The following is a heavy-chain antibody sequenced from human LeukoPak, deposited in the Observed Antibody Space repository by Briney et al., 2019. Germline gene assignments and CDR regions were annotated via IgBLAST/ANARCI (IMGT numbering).Heavy chain of an antibody. Sequence: SETLSLTCTVSGGSISSSSYYWGWIRQPPGKGLEWIGSIYYSGSTYYNPSLKSRVTISVDTSKNQFSLKLSSVTAADTAVYYCARDTYGDYYFDYWGQGTLVTVSS. V-gene: IGHV4-39*07. CDR2: IYYSGST. D-gene: IGHD3-10*01. J-gene: IGHJ4*02. CDR1: GGSISSSSYY. CDR3: ARDTYGDYYFDY.